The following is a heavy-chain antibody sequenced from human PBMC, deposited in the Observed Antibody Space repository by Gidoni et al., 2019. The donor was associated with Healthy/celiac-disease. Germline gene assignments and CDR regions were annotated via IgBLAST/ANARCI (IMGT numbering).Heavy chain of an antibody. D-gene: IGHD3-22*01. CDR1: GGSFSGYY. Sequence: QVQLQQWGAGLLKPSETLSLTCAVYGGSFSGYYWSWIRQPPGKGLEWIGEINHSGSTNYNPSLKSRVTISVDTSKNQFSLKLSSVTAADTAVYYCARGGGDSSLEFDYWGQGTLVTVSS. J-gene: IGHJ4*02. V-gene: IGHV4-34*01. CDR2: INHSGST. CDR3: ARGGGDSSLEFDY.